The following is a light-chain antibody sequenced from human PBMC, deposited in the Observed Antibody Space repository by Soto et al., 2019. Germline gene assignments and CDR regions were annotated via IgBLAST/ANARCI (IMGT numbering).Light chain of an antibody. CDR3: QSYDSSLSAHYV. J-gene: IGLJ1*01. V-gene: IGLV1-40*01. CDR1: SSNIGATYD. CDR2: GNS. Sequence: QSLLTQPPSVSGAPWQRVTISCTGSSSNIGATYDVQWYQQLPGTAPKLLIYGNSNRPSGVPDRFSGSKSGTSASLAITGLQADDEADYYCQSYDSSLSAHYVFGTGTKVPVL.